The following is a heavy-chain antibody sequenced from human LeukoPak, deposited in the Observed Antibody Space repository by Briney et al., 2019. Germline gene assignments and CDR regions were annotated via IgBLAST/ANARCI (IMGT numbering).Heavy chain of an antibody. CDR1: GFTFSNAW. CDR3: TAGTGRSDFDY. Sequence: PGESLRLSCAASGFTFSNAWMSWVRQAPGRGLEWVGRIKRKGDDGTIDYAAPVKGRLSISRDDSKNTLYLQMNSLKSEDTAVYYCTAGTGRSDFDYWGQGTLDTVSS. CDR2: IKRKGDDGTI. J-gene: IGHJ4*02. D-gene: IGHD3/OR15-3a*01. V-gene: IGHV3-15*01.